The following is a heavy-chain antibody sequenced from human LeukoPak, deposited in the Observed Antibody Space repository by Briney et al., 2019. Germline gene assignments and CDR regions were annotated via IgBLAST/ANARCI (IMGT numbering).Heavy chain of an antibody. V-gene: IGHV3-48*04. Sequence: GGSLRLSCAASGFTFSSYWMSWVRQAPGKGLEWVSYISSSSSTIYYADSVKGRFTISRDNAKNSLYLQMNSLRAEDTAVFYCATSPGYSSSRGLFQHWGQGTLVTVSS. CDR1: GFTFSSYW. D-gene: IGHD6-13*01. CDR3: ATSPGYSSSRGLFQH. CDR2: ISSSSSTI. J-gene: IGHJ1*01.